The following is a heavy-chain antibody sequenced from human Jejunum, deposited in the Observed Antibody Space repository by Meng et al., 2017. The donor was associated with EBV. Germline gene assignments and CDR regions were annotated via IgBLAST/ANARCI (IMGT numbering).Heavy chain of an antibody. J-gene: IGHJ4*02. CDR2: IYWDENK. Sequence: QNPLKELGPKLVKPTETLTLTCTVSGFSLSTSGVGVGWIRQPPGKALEWLAHIYWDENKRYSTSLRSRLSIMKDTSKSQVVLTMTNMDPVDTATYYCARRYGDYVRYFDSWGQGILVTVSS. D-gene: IGHD4-17*01. V-gene: IGHV2-5*02. CDR1: GFSLSTSGVG. CDR3: ARRYGDYVRYFDS.